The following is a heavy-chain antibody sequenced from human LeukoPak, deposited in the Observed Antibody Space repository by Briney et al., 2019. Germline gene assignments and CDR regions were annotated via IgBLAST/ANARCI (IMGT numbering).Heavy chain of an antibody. D-gene: IGHD3-3*01. V-gene: IGHV6-1*01. J-gene: IGHJ4*02. CDR3: ARDRLRFLEWLLYWDYFDY. CDR1: GDSVSSNSAA. CDR2: TYYRSKWYN. Sequence: SQTLSLTCAISGDSVSSNSAAWNWIRQSPSRGLEWLGRTYYRSKWYNDYAVSVKSRITINPDTSKNQFSLQLNSVTTEETAVYYCARDRLRFLEWLLYWDYFDYWGQGPLVTVSS.